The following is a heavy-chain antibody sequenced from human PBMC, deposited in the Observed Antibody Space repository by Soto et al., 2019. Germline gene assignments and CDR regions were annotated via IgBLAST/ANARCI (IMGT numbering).Heavy chain of an antibody. CDR3: AREPVATTYFDC. D-gene: IGHD5-12*01. J-gene: IGHJ4*02. V-gene: IGHV4-59*01. CDR2: IYYSGST. Sequence: SETLSLTCTVSGGSISSYYWSWIRQPPGKGLEWIGYIYYSGSTNYNPSLKSRVTISVDTSKNQFSLKLSSVTAADTAVYYCAREPVATTYFDCCGQGTLVTVSS. CDR1: GGSISSYY.